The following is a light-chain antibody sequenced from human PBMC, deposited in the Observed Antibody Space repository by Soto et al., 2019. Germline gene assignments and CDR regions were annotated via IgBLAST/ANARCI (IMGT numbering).Light chain of an antibody. Sequence: ELVLTQSPATLSVSPGEGVTLSCRARQSVNNNLAWYQQKPGQAPSLLIHGASTRAAGVPARFSGSGSGTEFTLTISSLQSEDSAVYYCQEYNRRPPATFGRGTKVDIK. CDR2: GAS. CDR1: QSVNNN. J-gene: IGKJ1*01. CDR3: QEYNRRPPAT. V-gene: IGKV3-15*01.